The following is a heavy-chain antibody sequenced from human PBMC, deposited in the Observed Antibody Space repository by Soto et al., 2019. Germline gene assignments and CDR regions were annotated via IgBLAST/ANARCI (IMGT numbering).Heavy chain of an antibody. CDR2: IYYSGST. CDR1: GGSISSYY. D-gene: IGHD5-12*01. J-gene: IGHJ6*03. CDR3: AGCGYDLPYLGCYYMDV. V-gene: IGHV4-59*08. Sequence: PSETLSLTCTVSGGSISSYYWGWIRQPPGKGLGWIGYIYYSGSTNYNPSLKSRVTISVDTSKNQFSLKLSSVTAADTAVYYCAGCGYDLPYLGCYYMDVWGKGTTVTVSS.